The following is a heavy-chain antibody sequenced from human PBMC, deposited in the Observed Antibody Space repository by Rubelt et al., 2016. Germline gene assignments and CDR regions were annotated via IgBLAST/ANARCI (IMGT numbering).Heavy chain of an antibody. D-gene: IGHD1-7*01. V-gene: IGHV4-34*01. CDR1: GGSFSGYY. J-gene: IGHJ6*02. CDR3: ARRLELPPYYYYYGMDV. CDR2: INHSGST. Sequence: QVQLQQWGAGLLKPSETLSLTCAVYGGSFSGYYWSWIRQPPGKGLEWIGEINHSGSTYYNPSLKSRVTISVDTSNNQFSLKLSSVTAADTAVYYCARRLELPPYYYYYGMDVWGQGTTVTVSS.